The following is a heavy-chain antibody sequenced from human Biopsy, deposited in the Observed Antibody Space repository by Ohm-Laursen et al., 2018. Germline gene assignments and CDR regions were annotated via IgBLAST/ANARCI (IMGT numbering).Heavy chain of an antibody. D-gene: IGHD6-19*01. CDR3: ARGMRSSGWPYFDS. CDR1: GDSVSSDSFY. Sequence: TLSLTCTVSGDSVSSDSFYWTWIRQPPGQGLEYIGYIYDRGSTANYNPSLESRVTMSVDMPKNQFSLKLSSVTAADTATYYCARGMRSSGWPYFDSWGQGTLVTVSS. J-gene: IGHJ4*02. V-gene: IGHV4-61*01. CDR2: IYDRGSTA.